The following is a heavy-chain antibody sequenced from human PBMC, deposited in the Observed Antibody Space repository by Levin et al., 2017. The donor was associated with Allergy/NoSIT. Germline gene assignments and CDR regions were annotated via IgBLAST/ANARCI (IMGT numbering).Heavy chain of an antibody. CDR2: IYYSGST. D-gene: IGHD4-17*01. V-gene: IGHV4-39*01. CDR1: GGSISSSSYY. CDR3: ARQLYRGLYGDYVPAGYFDY. J-gene: IGHJ4*02. Sequence: SETLSLTCTVSGGSISSSSYYWGWIRQPPGTGLEWIGSIYYSGSTYYNPSLKSRVTISVDTSKNQFSLKLSSVTAADTAVYYCARQLYRGLYGDYVPAGYFDYWGQGTLVTVSS.